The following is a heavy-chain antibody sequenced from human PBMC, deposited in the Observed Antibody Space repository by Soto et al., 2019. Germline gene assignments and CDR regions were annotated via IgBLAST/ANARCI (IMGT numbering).Heavy chain of an antibody. CDR2: IKSKTDGGTT. D-gene: IGHD5-18*01. CDR3: TTVLGEQLWPYFDY. J-gene: IGHJ4*02. CDR1: GFTFSNAW. V-gene: IGHV3-15*07. Sequence: GGSLRLSCAASGFTFSNAWMNWVRQAPGKGLEWVGRIKSKTDGGTTDYAAPVKGRFTISRDDSKNTLYLQMNSLKTEDTAVYYCTTVLGEQLWPYFDYWGQGTLVTVSS.